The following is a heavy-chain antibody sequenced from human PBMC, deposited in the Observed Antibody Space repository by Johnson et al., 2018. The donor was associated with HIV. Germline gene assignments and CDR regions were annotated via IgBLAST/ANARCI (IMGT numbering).Heavy chain of an antibody. CDR2: IKQDGREK. V-gene: IGHV3-7*05. D-gene: IGHD1-14*01. J-gene: IGHJ3*02. CDR1: GFTFSSYW. Sequence: MLLVESGGGLVQPGGSLRLSCAASGFTFSSYWISWVRQAPGKGLEWVANIKQDGREKYYVDSVKGRFTISRDNAKNTLHLQINSLRAEDTAMYYCAKERAYIRSFDIWGQGTVVTVSS. CDR3: AKERAYIRSFDI.